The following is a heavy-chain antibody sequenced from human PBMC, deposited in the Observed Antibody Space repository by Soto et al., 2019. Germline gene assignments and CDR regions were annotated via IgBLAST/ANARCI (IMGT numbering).Heavy chain of an antibody. Sequence: QVQLQESGPGLVKPSETLSLTCTVSGGSISSYYWSWIRQPAGKGLEWIGRIYTSGSTNYNPSLKSRVTMSVDTSKNQFSLKLSSVTAADTAVYYCARLIAAAVPNWFDPWGQGTLVTVSS. J-gene: IGHJ5*02. D-gene: IGHD6-13*01. CDR3: ARLIAAAVPNWFDP. CDR1: GGSISSYY. CDR2: IYTSGST. V-gene: IGHV4-4*07.